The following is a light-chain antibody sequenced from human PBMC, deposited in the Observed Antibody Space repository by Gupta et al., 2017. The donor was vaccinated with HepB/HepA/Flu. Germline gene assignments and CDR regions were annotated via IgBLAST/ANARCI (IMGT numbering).Light chain of an antibody. V-gene: IGKV1-39*01. J-gene: IGKJ5*01. CDR3: QQSYRTIT. CDR2: SAS. Sequence: ASLGDSVTITCRASENVYSFLNWYQQKPGRAPKLIIYSASTLESGVPSRFSGSGSGTDFTLTISNLHLEDFAIYYWQQSYRTITFGQGTRLEIK. CDR1: ENVYSF.